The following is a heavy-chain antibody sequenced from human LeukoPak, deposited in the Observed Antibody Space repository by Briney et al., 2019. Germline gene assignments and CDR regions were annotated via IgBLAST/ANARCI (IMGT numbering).Heavy chain of an antibody. CDR2: ISGSGGST. D-gene: IGHD1-1*01. CDR3: AKVEGASKASVY. J-gene: IGHJ4*02. V-gene: IGHV3-23*01. CDR1: GFTFSNYA. Sequence: GGSLRLSCAAAGFTFSNYAMTWVRQAPGKGLEWVSSISGSGGSTYYADSVKGRFTISRDNSKNTLYLQMYSLRAEDTAVYYCAKVEGASKASVYWGQGALVTVSA.